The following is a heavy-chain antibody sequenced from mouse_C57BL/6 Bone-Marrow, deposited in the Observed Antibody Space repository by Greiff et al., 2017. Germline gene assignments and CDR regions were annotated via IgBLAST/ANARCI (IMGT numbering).Heavy chain of an antibody. CDR2: IYPSDSAT. CDR1: GYTFTSYW. Sequence: QVQLQQPGAELVRPGSSVKLSCKASGYTFTSYWMDWVKQRPGQGLEWIGNIYPSDSATHYNQKFKDKATLTVDKSSSTAYMQLSSLTSEDSAVYYCAREFRAMDYWGQGTSVTVSS. V-gene: IGHV1-61*01. CDR3: AREFRAMDY. J-gene: IGHJ4*01.